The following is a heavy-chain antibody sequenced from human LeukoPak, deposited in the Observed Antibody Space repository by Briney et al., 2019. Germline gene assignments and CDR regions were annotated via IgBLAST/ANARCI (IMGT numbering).Heavy chain of an antibody. CDR3: ASGGPYSGYIY. V-gene: IGHV4-4*07. Sequence: SETLSLTCTVSGGSISSYYWSWIRQPAGKGLEWIGRIYTSGSTNYNPSLKSRVTMSVDTSKNQFSLKVSSVTAADTAVYYCASGGPYSGYIYWGQGTLVTVSS. D-gene: IGHD5-12*01. J-gene: IGHJ4*02. CDR2: IYTSGST. CDR1: GGSISSYY.